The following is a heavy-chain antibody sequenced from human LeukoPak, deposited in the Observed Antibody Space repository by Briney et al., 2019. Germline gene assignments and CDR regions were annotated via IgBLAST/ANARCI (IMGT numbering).Heavy chain of an antibody. CDR3: AKQLGYCSDGSCYFPY. V-gene: IGHV3-23*01. CDR2: ISNKGGYT. D-gene: IGHD2-15*01. J-gene: IGHJ4*02. CDR1: GFTFSSSA. Sequence: GGSLRLSCAASGFTFSSSAMSWVRQAPEKGLEWVSAISNKGGYTYYADSVQGRFTISRDNSKSTLCLQMNSLRAEDTAVYYCAKQLGYCSDGSCYFPYWGQGTLVTVSS.